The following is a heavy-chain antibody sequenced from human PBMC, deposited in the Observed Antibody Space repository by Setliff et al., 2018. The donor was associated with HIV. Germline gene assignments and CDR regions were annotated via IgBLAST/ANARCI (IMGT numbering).Heavy chain of an antibody. Sequence: LRLSCAASGFTFSSYGMNWVRQVPGKGLEWVSAISRNGGSTAYADSVKGRFTISRDNAKNSLYLQMNSLRAEDTGLYHCVRGDWNNGLDVWGQGTTVTVSS. V-gene: IGHV3-20*01. J-gene: IGHJ6*02. CDR1: GFTFSSYG. D-gene: IGHD1-1*01. CDR3: VRGDWNNGLDV. CDR2: ISRNGGST.